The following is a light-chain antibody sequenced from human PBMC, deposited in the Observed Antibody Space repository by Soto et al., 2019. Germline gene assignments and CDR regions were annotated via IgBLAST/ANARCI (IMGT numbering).Light chain of an antibody. CDR1: SSDVGGYDY. J-gene: IGLJ3*02. Sequence: QSALTQPRSVSGSPGQSVTLSCTGTSSDVGGYDYVSWYQQHPDKAPKLIIYEDKKRPSGVSDRFSGSKSGNTASLTISGLQAEDEADYYCCSYAGSSTWVFGGGTQLTVL. V-gene: IGLV2-11*01. CDR2: EDK. CDR3: CSYAGSSTWV.